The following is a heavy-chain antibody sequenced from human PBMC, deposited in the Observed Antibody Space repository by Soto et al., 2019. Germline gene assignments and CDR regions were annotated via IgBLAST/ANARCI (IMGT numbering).Heavy chain of an antibody. J-gene: IGHJ5*02. V-gene: IGHV1-18*01. CDR3: ARHHGPTTSENWFDP. D-gene: IGHD5-12*01. CDR1: GYTFFTYD. Sequence: QVRLVQSGVEVKTPGASVKVSCQASGYTFFTYDISWVRQAPGQGLEWMGWISTYSGDTKYAQKVQGRVTMTTDTSTTTADLELRSLRSDDTAVYYCARHHGPTTSENWFDPWGQGTLVTVSS. CDR2: ISTYSGDT.